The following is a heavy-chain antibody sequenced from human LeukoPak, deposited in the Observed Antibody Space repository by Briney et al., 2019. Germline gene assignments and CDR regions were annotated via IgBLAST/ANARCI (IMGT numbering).Heavy chain of an antibody. CDR2: INPSGSST. CDR3: ARDQSSSWFFDY. CDR1: GYTFTSYY. J-gene: IGHJ4*02. V-gene: IGHV1-46*01. D-gene: IGHD6-13*01. Sequence: ASVKVSCKASGYTFTSYYLHWVRQAPGQGPEWMGLINPSGSSTSNTQKFQGRVTITADESTSTAYMELSSLRSEDTAVYYCARDQSSSWFFDYWGQGTLVTVSS.